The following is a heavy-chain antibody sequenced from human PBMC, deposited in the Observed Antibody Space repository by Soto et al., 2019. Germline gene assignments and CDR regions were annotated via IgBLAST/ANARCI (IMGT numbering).Heavy chain of an antibody. CDR1: GFTFSSYA. CDR3: AKDGGYGDYPGDAFDI. Sequence: EVQLLESGGGLVQPGGSLRLSCAASGFTFSSYAMSWVRQAPGKGLEWVSAISGSGGSTYYADSVKGRFTISRDNSKNTLYLQMNSLRAEDTAVYYCAKDGGYGDYPGDAFDIWGQVTMVTVSS. V-gene: IGHV3-23*01. CDR2: ISGSGGST. D-gene: IGHD4-17*01. J-gene: IGHJ3*02.